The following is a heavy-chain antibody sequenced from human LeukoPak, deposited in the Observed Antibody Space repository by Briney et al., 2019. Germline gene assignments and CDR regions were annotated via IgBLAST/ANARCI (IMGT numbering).Heavy chain of an antibody. V-gene: IGHV4-4*07. D-gene: IGHD3-22*01. CDR1: GGSISSYY. Sequence: PSETLSLTCTVSGGSISSYYWSWIRQPAGKGLEWIGRIYTSGSTNYNPSLKSRVTMSVDTSKNQFSLKLSSVTAADTAVYYCARHANRGYDTSGYYNFQHWGQGTLGTVSS. J-gene: IGHJ1*01. CDR2: IYTSGST. CDR3: ARHANRGYDTSGYYNFQH.